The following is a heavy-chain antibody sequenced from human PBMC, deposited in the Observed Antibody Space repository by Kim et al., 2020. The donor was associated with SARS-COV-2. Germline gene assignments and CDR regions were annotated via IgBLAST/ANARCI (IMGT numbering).Heavy chain of an antibody. J-gene: IGHJ6*02. D-gene: IGHD6-13*01. Sequence: GGSLRLSCAASGFTFSSYGMHWVRQAPGKGLEWVAVIWYDGSNKYYADSVKGRFTISRDNSKNTLYLQMNSLRAEDTAVYYCARGPYSSSFLYGMDVWGQGTTVTVSS. CDR2: IWYDGSNK. CDR3: ARGPYSSSFLYGMDV. CDR1: GFTFSSYG. V-gene: IGHV3-33*01.